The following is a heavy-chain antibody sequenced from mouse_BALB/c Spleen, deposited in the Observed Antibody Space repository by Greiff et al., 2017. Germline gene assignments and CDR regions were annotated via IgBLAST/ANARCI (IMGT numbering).Heavy chain of an antibody. CDR3: TRGLDYYAMDY. CDR1: GYTFTSYW. Sequence: QVQLQQPGAELVRPGASVKLSCKASGYTFTSYWINWVKQRPGQGLEWIGNIYPSDSYTNYNQKFKDKATLTVDKSSSTAYMQLSSPTSEDSAVYYCTRGLDYYAMDYWGQGTSVTVSS. CDR2: IYPSDSYT. V-gene: IGHV1-69*02. D-gene: IGHD4-1*01. J-gene: IGHJ4*01.